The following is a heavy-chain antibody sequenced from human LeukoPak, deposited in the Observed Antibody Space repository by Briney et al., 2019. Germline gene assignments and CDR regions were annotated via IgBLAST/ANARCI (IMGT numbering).Heavy chain of an antibody. CDR3: ARAGAYYDILTGSFPFDY. D-gene: IGHD3-9*01. CDR1: GYTFTSYG. Sequence: ASVKVSCKASGYTFTSYGISWVRQAPGQGLEWMGWISAYNGNTNYAQKLQGRVTMTTDTSTSTAYMELRSLRSDDTAVYYCARAGAYYDILTGSFPFDYWGQGTLVTVSS. J-gene: IGHJ4*02. CDR2: ISAYNGNT. V-gene: IGHV1-18*01.